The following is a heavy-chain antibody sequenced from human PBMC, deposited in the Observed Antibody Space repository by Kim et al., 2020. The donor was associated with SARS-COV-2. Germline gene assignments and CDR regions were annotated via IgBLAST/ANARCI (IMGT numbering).Heavy chain of an antibody. CDR3: ARGRQAPLSSSWYLSSYYFDY. CDR2: ITYDGSNK. CDR1: GFTFSSYA. Sequence: GGSLRLSCAASGFTFSSYAMHWVRKAPGKGLEWVAVITYDGSNKYYADSVKGRFTISRDNSKNTLYLQMNSLRAEDTAVYYCARGRQAPLSSSWYLSSYYFDYWGQGTLVTVSS. V-gene: IGHV3-30*04. J-gene: IGHJ4*02. D-gene: IGHD6-13*01.